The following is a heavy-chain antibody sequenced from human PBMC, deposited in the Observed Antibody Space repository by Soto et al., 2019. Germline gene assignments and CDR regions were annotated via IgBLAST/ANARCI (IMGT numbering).Heavy chain of an antibody. CDR2: ISSSSSYI. CDR1: GFTFSSYS. J-gene: IGHJ3*02. Sequence: PGGSLRLSCAASGFTFSSYSMNWVRQAPGKGLEWVSSISSSSSYIYYADSVKGRFTISRDNAKNSLYLQMNSLRAEDTAVYYCARHARPVVLVRAFDIWGQGTMVTVSS. CDR3: ARHARPVVLVRAFDI. V-gene: IGHV3-21*01. D-gene: IGHD2-15*01.